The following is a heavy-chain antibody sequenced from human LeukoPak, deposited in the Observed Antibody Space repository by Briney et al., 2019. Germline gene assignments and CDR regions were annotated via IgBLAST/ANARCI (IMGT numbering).Heavy chain of an antibody. Sequence: SVKDSWKASWDTLSIYVISWGRQAPRQRPEWMGKIFPIFGIAIYAQKFQGRVTSPADNSTGTAYMELSSLRSEDTAEYYGAREGSYYDSSGSYDYWGQGTLVTVSS. CDR3: AREGSYYDSSGSYDY. V-gene: IGHV1-69*04. CDR2: IFPIFGIA. CDR1: WDTLSIYV. D-gene: IGHD3-22*01. J-gene: IGHJ4*02.